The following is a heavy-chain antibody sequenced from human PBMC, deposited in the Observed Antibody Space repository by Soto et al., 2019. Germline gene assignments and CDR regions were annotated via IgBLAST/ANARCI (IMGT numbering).Heavy chain of an antibody. V-gene: IGHV5-51*01. D-gene: IGHD1-26*01. J-gene: IGHJ6*03. Sequence: GESLKISCKGSGYSFTSYWIGWVRQMPGKGLEWMGIIYPGDSDTRYSPSFQGEVTISAAKSISTAYLQWSSLKASDAAKYYCARQASSGSYYYYNYYYMDVWDKGTPVTVSS. CDR1: GYSFTSYW. CDR3: ARQASSGSYYYYNYYYMDV. CDR2: IYPGDSDT.